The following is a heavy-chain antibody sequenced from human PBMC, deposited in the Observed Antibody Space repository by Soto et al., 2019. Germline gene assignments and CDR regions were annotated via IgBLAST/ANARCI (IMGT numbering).Heavy chain of an antibody. D-gene: IGHD3-3*01. Sequence: QVQLVESGGGLVKPGGSLRLSCAASGFTFSDYYMSWIRQAPGRGLEGVSYISSSGSTIYYADSVKGRFTISRDNAKNSLYLQMNSLRAEDTAVYYCARGPDTGFWSGYLQYYFDYWGQGTLVTVSS. CDR2: ISSSGSTI. CDR3: ARGPDTGFWSGYLQYYFDY. J-gene: IGHJ4*02. CDR1: GFTFSDYY. V-gene: IGHV3-11*01.